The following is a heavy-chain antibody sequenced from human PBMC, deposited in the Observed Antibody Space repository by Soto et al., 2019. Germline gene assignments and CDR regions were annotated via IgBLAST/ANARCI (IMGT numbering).Heavy chain of an antibody. V-gene: IGHV4-59*01. CDR3: ARARRLYGMDV. Sequence: PSETLSLTCTVSGGSISSYYWSWIRQPPGKGLEWIGYIYYSGSTNYNPSLKSRVTISVDTSKNQFSLKLSSVTAADTAVYYCARARRLYGMDVWGQGTTVTVSS. CDR2: IYYSGST. J-gene: IGHJ6*02. CDR1: GGSISSYY.